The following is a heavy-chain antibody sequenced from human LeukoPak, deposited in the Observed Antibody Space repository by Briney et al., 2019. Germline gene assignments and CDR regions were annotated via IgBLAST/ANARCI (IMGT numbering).Heavy chain of an antibody. V-gene: IGHV3-48*01. Sequence: PGGSLRLSCAASGFTFSDYSMTWVRQAPGKGLDWVSYISSSSTTIDYADSVKGRFTISRDNAKNTLYLQMNSLRGKDTAVYYCARVLSVSYCDSWGQGTLVTVSS. CDR2: ISSSSTTI. D-gene: IGHD2/OR15-2a*01. CDR1: GFTFSDYS. J-gene: IGHJ4*02. CDR3: ARVLSVSYCDS.